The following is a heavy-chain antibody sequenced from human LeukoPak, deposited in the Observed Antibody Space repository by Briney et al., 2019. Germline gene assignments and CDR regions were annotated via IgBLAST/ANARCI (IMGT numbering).Heavy chain of an antibody. Sequence: ASVKVSCKASGYTFTSYAMHWVRQAPGQRLEWMGWINAGNGNTKYSQKFQGRVTITRDTSASTAYMELSSLRSEDTAVYYCASSPTETYCSGGSCYEYYYYGMDVWGQGTTVTVSS. CDR3: ASSPTETYCSGGSCYEYYYYGMDV. CDR2: INAGNGNT. J-gene: IGHJ6*02. CDR1: GYTFTSYA. D-gene: IGHD2-15*01. V-gene: IGHV1-3*01.